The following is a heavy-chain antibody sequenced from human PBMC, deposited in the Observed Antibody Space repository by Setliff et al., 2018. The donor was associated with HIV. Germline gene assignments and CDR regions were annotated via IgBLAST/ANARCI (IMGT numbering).Heavy chain of an antibody. V-gene: IGHV4-59*08. CDR1: GGSISSYY. CDR3: ARLVVITTNFDY. D-gene: IGHD3-22*01. Sequence: SETLSLTCTVSGGSISSYYWSWIRQPPGKGLEWIGYIYYSGSTNYNPSLNSRVTISVDASKNQFSLKLSSVTAADTAVYYCARLVVITTNFDYWGQGTLVTVSS. CDR2: IYYSGST. J-gene: IGHJ4*02.